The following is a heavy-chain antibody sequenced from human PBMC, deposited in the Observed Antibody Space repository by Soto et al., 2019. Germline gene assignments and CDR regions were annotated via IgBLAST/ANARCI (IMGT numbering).Heavy chain of an antibody. V-gene: IGHV1-18*01. J-gene: IGHJ6*02. D-gene: IGHD3-3*01. Sequence: ASVKVSCKASGYTFTSYGISWVRQAPGQGLEWMGWISAYNGNTNYAQKLQGRVTMTTDTSTSTAYMEMRSLRSDDTAVYYCARGFGVVIADYYYGMDVWGQGTTVTVSS. CDR2: ISAYNGNT. CDR3: ARGFGVVIADYYYGMDV. CDR1: GYTFTSYG.